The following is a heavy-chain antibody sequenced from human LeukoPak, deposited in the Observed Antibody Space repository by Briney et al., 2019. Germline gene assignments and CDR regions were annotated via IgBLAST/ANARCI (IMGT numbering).Heavy chain of an antibody. J-gene: IGHJ1*01. Sequence: ASVKVSCKASGYTFTSYYMHWVRQAPGQGLEWMGIINPSGGSTSYAQKFQGRVTMTRDTSTSTVYMELSSLRSEDTAVYYCARDVNRGYCSGGSCYPPPGYFQHWGQGTLVTVSS. CDR3: ARDVNRGYCSGGSCYPPPGYFQH. CDR1: GYTFTSYY. CDR2: INPSGGST. V-gene: IGHV1-46*01. D-gene: IGHD2-15*01.